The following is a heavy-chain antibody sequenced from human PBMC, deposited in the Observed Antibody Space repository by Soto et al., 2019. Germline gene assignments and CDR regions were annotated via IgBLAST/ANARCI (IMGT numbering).Heavy chain of an antibody. V-gene: IGHV3-49*03. J-gene: IGHJ6*04. CDR2: IRSKAYGGTT. D-gene: IGHD3-16*02. CDR1: GFTFGDYA. Sequence: GGSLRLSCTASGFTFGDYAMSWFRQAPGKGLEWVGFIRSKAYGGTTEYAASVKGRFTISRDDSKSIAYLQMDSLKTEDTAVYYFTREGDGYVWGSYRYPPPYYYYGMDVWGKGTTVTVSS. CDR3: TREGDGYVWGSYRYPPPYYYYGMDV.